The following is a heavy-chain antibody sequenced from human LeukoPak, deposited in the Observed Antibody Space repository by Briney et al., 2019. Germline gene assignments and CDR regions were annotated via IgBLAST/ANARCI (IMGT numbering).Heavy chain of an antibody. Sequence: GRSLRLSCAASGFTFSSYSMNWVRQAPGKGLEWVSSISSSSSYIYYADSVKGRFTISRDNAKNSLYLQMNSLRAEDTAVYYCARDHCSSTSCPYYYYMDVWGKGTTVTVSS. CDR1: GFTFSSYS. CDR3: ARDHCSSTSCPYYYYMDV. J-gene: IGHJ6*03. CDR2: ISSSSSYI. V-gene: IGHV3-21*01. D-gene: IGHD2-2*01.